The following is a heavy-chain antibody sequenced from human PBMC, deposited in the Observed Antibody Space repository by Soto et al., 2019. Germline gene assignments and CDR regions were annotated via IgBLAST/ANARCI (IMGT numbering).Heavy chain of an antibody. V-gene: IGHV1-69*01. D-gene: IGHD3-22*01. CDR3: ARAGDYYDSSGFQRDYHYYGMDV. J-gene: IGHJ6*01. CDR1: GGSFSDYA. CDR2: IIPMLGIA. Sequence: QVQLVQSGAEVKKPGSSVKVSCQASGGSFSDYAISWVRQAPGQGREWMGGIIPMLGIADNAQKFQGRVIITADEYTSTVYIELSSLRSADTAVYYCARAGDYYDSSGFQRDYHYYGMDVSGQGTTVNVAS.